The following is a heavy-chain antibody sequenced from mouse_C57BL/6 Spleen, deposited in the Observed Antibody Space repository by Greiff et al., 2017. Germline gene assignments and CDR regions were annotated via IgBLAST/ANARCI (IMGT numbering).Heavy chain of an antibody. CDR1: GYTFTSYW. D-gene: IGHD1-1*01. V-gene: IGHV1-59*01. CDR3: ARPYGSSYGFYFDY. Sequence: QVQLKQPGAELVRPGTSVKLSCKASGYTFTSYWMHWVKQRPGQGLEWIGVIDPSDSYTNYNQKFKGKATLTVDTSSSTAYMQLSSLTSEDSAVYYCARPYGSSYGFYFDYWGQGTTLTVSS. J-gene: IGHJ2*01. CDR2: IDPSDSYT.